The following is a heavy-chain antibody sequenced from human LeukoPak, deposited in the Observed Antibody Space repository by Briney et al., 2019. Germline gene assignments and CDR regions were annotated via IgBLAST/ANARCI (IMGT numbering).Heavy chain of an antibody. CDR2: IYSSGTT. J-gene: IGHJ4*02. CDR3: AAESERWLLRS. Sequence: SETLSLTCTVSGGSINNYYWSWIRQSAGKGLEWIGRIYSSGTTNYNPSLKSRVTMSVDTSKNQFSLKLSSVTAADTAVYYCAAESERWLLRSWGQGTLVTVSS. V-gene: IGHV4-4*07. D-gene: IGHD6-19*01. CDR1: GGSINNYY.